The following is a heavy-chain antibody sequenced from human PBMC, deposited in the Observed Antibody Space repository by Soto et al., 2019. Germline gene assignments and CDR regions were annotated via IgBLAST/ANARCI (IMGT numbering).Heavy chain of an antibody. V-gene: IGHV1-18*01. D-gene: IGHD6-13*01. CDR2: ISAYNGNT. J-gene: IGHJ5*02. Sequence: QVPLVQSGAEVKKPGASVKVSCKASGYTFTSYGISWVRQSPGQGLEWMGWISAYNGNTNNAQKFQGRVAVTTDTSKSTAYMELMNLRSDDTAVYYCARTSGYSSTDNWFDPWGQGTLVTVSS. CDR3: ARTSGYSSTDNWFDP. CDR1: GYTFTSYG.